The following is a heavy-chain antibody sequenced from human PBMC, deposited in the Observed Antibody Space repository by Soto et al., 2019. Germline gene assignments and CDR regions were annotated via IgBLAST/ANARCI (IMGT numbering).Heavy chain of an antibody. CDR1: GGAIINNY. D-gene: IGHD3-22*01. CDR3: ARAPLKYYYDTTGPDAFDI. V-gene: IGHV4-59*01. Sequence: QVQLQESGPGLVKPSETLSLTCTVSGGAIINNYWSWIRQPPGKGLEWIALINSSGSTNYNPSLKSRATIPVDTSKTPFSLKVTSVTAADTATYYCARAPLKYYYDTTGPDAFDIWGHGTLVTVSS. J-gene: IGHJ3*02. CDR2: INSSGST.